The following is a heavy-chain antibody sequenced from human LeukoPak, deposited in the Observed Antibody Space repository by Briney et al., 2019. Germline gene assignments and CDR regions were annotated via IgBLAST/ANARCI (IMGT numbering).Heavy chain of an antibody. Sequence: PSETLSLTCTVSGGSISSGGYYWSWIRQHPGKGLEWIGYIYYSGSTYYNPSLKSRVTISVDTAKNQFSLKLSSVTAADTAVYYCARVVDIVLMVDPWGQGNLVTVSS. V-gene: IGHV4-31*03. CDR2: IYYSGST. CDR3: ARVVDIVLMVDP. J-gene: IGHJ5*02. D-gene: IGHD2-8*01. CDR1: GGSISSGGYY.